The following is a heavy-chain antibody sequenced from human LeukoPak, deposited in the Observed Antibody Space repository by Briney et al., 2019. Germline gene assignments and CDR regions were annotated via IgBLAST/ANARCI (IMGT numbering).Heavy chain of an antibody. CDR2: INHSGST. Sequence: SETLSLTCAVYGGSFSGYYWSWIRQPPGKGLEWIGEINHSGSTNYNPSLKSRVTISVDTSKNQFSLKLSSVTAADTAVYYCARGRGTEEEYYDILTNYSNFDYWGQGTLVAVSS. CDR1: GGSFSGYY. J-gene: IGHJ4*02. D-gene: IGHD3-9*01. V-gene: IGHV4-34*01. CDR3: ARGRGTEEEYYDILTNYSNFDY.